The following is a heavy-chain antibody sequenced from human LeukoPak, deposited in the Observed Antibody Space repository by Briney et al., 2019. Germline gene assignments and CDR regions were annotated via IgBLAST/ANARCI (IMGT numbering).Heavy chain of an antibody. CDR3: ARNRVGYCSSTSCYVRYYYYMDV. J-gene: IGHJ6*03. Sequence: SETLSLTCAVYGGSFSGYYWSWIRQPPGKGLEWIGEINHSGSTNYNPSLKSRVTISVDTSKNQFSLKLSSVTAADTAVYSCARNRVGYCSSTSCYVRYYYYMDVWGKGTTVTISS. CDR1: GGSFSGYY. D-gene: IGHD2-2*03. V-gene: IGHV4-34*01. CDR2: INHSGST.